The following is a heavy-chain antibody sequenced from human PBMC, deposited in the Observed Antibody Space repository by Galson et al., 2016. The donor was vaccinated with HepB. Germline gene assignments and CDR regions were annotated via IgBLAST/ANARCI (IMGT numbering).Heavy chain of an antibody. Sequence: QSGAEVKQPGESLKISCQVSGYDFTTYWIAWVRQTPEKGLEWMGIIYPGDSDTRYSSSFQGHVTISADKSTRTAYLHWSSLKASDTAMYFCARGGRQWLLNHFDPWGQGTLVTVSS. J-gene: IGHJ5*02. CDR2: IYPGDSDT. CDR1: GYDFTTYW. CDR3: ARGGRQWLLNHFDP. D-gene: IGHD6-19*01. V-gene: IGHV5-51*01.